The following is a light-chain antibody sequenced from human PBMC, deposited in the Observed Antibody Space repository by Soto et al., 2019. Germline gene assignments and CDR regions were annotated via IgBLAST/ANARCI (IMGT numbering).Light chain of an antibody. CDR1: NSNIASNT. CDR3: AAWDDTLKRYV. Sequence: SVLTQPPSASETPGQTVSISCSGSNSNIASNTVNWYQHLPGTAPKLPIYYNNQRPSGVPDRFSGSKSGTSASLAISGLQSEDESDYYCAAWDDTLKRYVFGTGTKGTVL. V-gene: IGLV1-44*01. J-gene: IGLJ1*01. CDR2: YNN.